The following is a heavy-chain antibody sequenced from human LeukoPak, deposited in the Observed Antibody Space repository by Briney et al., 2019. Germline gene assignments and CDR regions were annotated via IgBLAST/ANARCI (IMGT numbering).Heavy chain of an antibody. V-gene: IGHV3-23*01. CDR2: ISGSGGST. CDR1: GFTFSSYA. J-gene: IGHJ5*02. D-gene: IGHD3-22*01. CDR3: AKSSHYYDSSGYS. Sequence: GGSLRLPCAASGFTFSSYAMSWVRQAPGKGLEWVSAISGSGGSTYYADSVKGRFTISRDNSKNTLYLQMNSLRAEDTAVYYCAKSSHYYDSSGYSWGQGTLVTVSS.